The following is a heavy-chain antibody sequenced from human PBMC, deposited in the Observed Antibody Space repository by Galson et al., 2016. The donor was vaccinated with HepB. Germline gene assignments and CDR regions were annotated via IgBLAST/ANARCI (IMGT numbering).Heavy chain of an antibody. Sequence: SVKVSCKASRGTFSNYAINWVRQAPGQGLEWMGGIIPIFGTANYAQKFEGRVTITADESTSTANMGLSSLRCEDTAVYYCARGVGNWFDPWGQGTLVTVSS. V-gene: IGHV1-69*13. CDR2: IIPIFGTA. D-gene: IGHD2-2*01. J-gene: IGHJ5*02. CDR1: RGTFSNYA. CDR3: ARGVGNWFDP.